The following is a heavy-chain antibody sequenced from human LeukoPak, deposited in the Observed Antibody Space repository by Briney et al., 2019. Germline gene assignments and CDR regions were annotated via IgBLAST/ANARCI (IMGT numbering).Heavy chain of an antibody. Sequence: ASVKVSCKVSGYTVTESSMHWLRQAPGKGLEWMGGFYPEDGETLYAQKLQGRLTMTQDTSTDTAYMELSSLRSEDTAVYYCATRRFRGRDGVGDISYHDYWGQGTLVTVSS. V-gene: IGHV1-24*01. J-gene: IGHJ4*02. CDR2: FYPEDGET. D-gene: IGHD2-21*01. CDR1: GYTVTESS. CDR3: ATRRFRGRDGVGDISYHDY.